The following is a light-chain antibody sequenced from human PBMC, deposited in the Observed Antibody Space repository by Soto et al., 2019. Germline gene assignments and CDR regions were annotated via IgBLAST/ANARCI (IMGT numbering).Light chain of an antibody. Sequence: SALTQPPSASGSPGQSLTISCTGTSSDVGFYNFVSWYQQRPGKAPKLVIYEVTKRPSGVPDRSSGSKSGSTASQTVSGLQADDEADYYCASYAGTKLFVFGSGTKRTVL. J-gene: IGLJ1*01. V-gene: IGLV2-8*01. CDR2: EVT. CDR1: SSDVGFYNF. CDR3: ASYAGTKLFV.